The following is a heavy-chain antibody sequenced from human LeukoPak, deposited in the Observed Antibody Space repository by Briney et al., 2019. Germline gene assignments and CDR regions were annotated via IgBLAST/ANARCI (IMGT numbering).Heavy chain of an antibody. J-gene: IGHJ4*02. D-gene: IGHD5-18*01. CDR2: INHSGST. V-gene: IGHV4-34*01. Sequence: SETLSLTCAVYGGSFSGYYWSWIRQPPGKGLEWIGEINHSGSTNYNPSLKSRVTISVDTSKNQFSLKLSSVTAADTAVYYCARTGYSYGYFNSARLDYWGQGTLVTVSS. CDR3: ARTGYSYGYFNSARLDY. CDR1: GGSFSGYY.